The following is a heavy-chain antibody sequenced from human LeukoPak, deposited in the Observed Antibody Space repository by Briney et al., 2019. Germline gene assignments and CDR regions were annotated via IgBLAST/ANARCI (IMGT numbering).Heavy chain of an antibody. CDR1: GGSISSSNW. D-gene: IGHD6-13*01. CDR3: ARTGGYSSSWYNY. J-gene: IGHJ4*02. V-gene: IGHV4-4*02. CDR2: IYHSGST. Sequence: PSETLSLTCAVSGGSISSSNWWSWVRQPPGKGLEWIGEIYHSGSTNYNPSLKSRVTISVDKSKNQFSLKLSSVTAADTAVYYCARTGGYSSSWYNYWGQGTLVTVSS.